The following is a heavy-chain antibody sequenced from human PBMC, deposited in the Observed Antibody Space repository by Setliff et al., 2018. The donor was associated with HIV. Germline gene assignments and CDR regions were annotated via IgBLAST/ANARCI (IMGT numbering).Heavy chain of an antibody. J-gene: IGHJ4*02. CDR2: IFHSGDT. V-gene: IGHV4-31*03. Sequence: TSETLSLTCSVSGVSVGSGDYYWHWIRQHPEKALEWTGYIFHSGDTYYNPSLKSRISMSVDTSKNQFSLELTSLTAADTAVYYCATRPRIAARPFDYWGQGMLVTVSS. CDR1: GVSVGSGDYY. CDR3: ATRPRIAARPFDY. D-gene: IGHD6-6*01.